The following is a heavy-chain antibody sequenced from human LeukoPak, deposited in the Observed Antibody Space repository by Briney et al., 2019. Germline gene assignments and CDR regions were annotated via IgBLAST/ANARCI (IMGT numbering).Heavy chain of an antibody. Sequence: GGSLRLSCAASGCTFSFYEMNWVRQAPGKGLEWVSSISSSSSYIYYADSVKGRFTISRDNAKNSLYLQMNSLRAEDTAVYYCASNWNSDAFQIWGQGTMVTVSS. CDR1: GCTFSFYE. D-gene: IGHD1-7*01. J-gene: IGHJ3*02. CDR2: ISSSSSYI. CDR3: ASNWNSDAFQI. V-gene: IGHV3-21*01.